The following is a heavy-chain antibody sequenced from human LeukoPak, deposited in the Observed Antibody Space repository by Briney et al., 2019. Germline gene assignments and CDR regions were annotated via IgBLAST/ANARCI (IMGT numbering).Heavy chain of an antibody. Sequence: ASVKVSCKASGYGFTSYDINWVRQANGQGLEWMGWISAYNGNTNYAQKLQGRVTMTTDTSTSTAYMELRSLRSDDTAVYYCARSTSFGSSGHWGQGTLVTVSS. CDR1: GYGFTSYD. D-gene: IGHD6-19*01. V-gene: IGHV1-18*01. J-gene: IGHJ4*02. CDR2: ISAYNGNT. CDR3: ARSTSFGSSGH.